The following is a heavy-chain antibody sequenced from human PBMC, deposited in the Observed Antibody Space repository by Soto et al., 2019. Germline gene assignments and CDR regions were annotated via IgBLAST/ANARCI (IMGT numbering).Heavy chain of an antibody. Sequence: GGSLRLSCTASGFTFGDYAMSWFRQAPGKGLEWVGFIRSKAYGGTTEYAASVKGRFTISRDDSKSIAYLQMNSLKTEDTAVYYCTRDASSIAARPRGYYCDYWGQGTLVTVSS. CDR2: IRSKAYGGTT. V-gene: IGHV3-49*03. J-gene: IGHJ4*02. D-gene: IGHD6-6*01. CDR3: TRDASSIAARPRGYYCDY. CDR1: GFTFGDYA.